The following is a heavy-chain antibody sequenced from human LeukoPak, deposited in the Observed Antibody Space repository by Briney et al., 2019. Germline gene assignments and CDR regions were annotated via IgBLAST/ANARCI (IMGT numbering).Heavy chain of an antibody. CDR1: GFTFSSYS. Sequence: GGSLRLSCAASGFTFSSYSMNWVRQAPGKGLEWVSSISSSSSYIYYADSVKGRFTISRDNAKNSLYLQMNSLRAEDTAVYYCARNYYDSSGYYYFDYRGQGTLVTVSS. V-gene: IGHV3-21*01. J-gene: IGHJ4*02. CDR3: ARNYYDSSGYYYFDY. CDR2: ISSSSSYI. D-gene: IGHD3-22*01.